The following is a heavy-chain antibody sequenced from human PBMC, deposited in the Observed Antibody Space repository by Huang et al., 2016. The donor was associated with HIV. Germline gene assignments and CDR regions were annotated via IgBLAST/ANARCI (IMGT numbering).Heavy chain of an antibody. D-gene: IGHD3-22*01. CDR1: GGVFNNHA. Sequence: QVQLVQSGPEVKKPGSSVKVSCKTSGGVFNNHAISWLRQAPGQGLEWMGGISPFFGSTNSTQRFRGRVTLTADESTSTAAMEVNSLRSEDTAVYFCARPITYFYEDTTSYPDPHPHYFDYWGQGTLVTVSS. CDR3: ARPITYFYEDTTSYPDPHPHYFDY. CDR2: ISPFFGST. J-gene: IGHJ4*01. V-gene: IGHV1-69*01.